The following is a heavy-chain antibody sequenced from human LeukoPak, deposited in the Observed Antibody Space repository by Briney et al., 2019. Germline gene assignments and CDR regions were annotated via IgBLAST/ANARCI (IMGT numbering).Heavy chain of an antibody. J-gene: IGHJ4*02. CDR1: GFTVSSNY. D-gene: IGHD3-10*01. CDR2: VYSGGST. Sequence: GGSLRLSCAASGFTVSSNYMSWVRQAPGKGLEWVSVVYSGGSTYYADSVKGRFTISRHNSKNTLYLQMNSLRAEDTAVYYCARGLSYYAFDYWGQGTLVTVSS. CDR3: ARGLSYYAFDY. V-gene: IGHV3-53*04.